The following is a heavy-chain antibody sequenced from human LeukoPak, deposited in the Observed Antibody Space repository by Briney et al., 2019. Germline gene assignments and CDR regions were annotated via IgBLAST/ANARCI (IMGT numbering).Heavy chain of an antibody. J-gene: IGHJ5*02. CDR1: GFTFSSYA. CDR3: VRDDWGFDP. V-gene: IGHV3-30-3*01. D-gene: IGHD2-21*01. Sequence: GGSLRLSCAASGFTFSSYAMHRVRQAPGKGLEWVAVISYDGSNKYYADSVKGRFTISRDNSKNTLYLQMNSLRIEDTAVYYCVRDDWGFDPWGQGTLVTVSS. CDR2: ISYDGSNK.